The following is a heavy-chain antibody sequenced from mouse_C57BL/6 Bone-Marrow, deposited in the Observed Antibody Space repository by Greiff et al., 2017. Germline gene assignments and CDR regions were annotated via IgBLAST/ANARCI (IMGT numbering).Heavy chain of an antibody. V-gene: IGHV1-74*01. D-gene: IGHD1-1*01. CDR3: AIDYYGSSYWYFDV. Sequence: VKLQQPGAELVKPGASVKVSCKASGYTFTSYWMHWVKQRPGQGLEWIGRIHPSDSDTNYNQKFKGKATLTVDKSSSTAYMQLSSLTSEDSAVYYCAIDYYGSSYWYFDVWGTGTTVTVSS. J-gene: IGHJ1*03. CDR2: IHPSDSDT. CDR1: GYTFTSYW.